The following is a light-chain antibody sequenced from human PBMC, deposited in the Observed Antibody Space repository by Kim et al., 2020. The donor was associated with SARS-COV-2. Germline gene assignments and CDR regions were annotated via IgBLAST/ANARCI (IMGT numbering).Light chain of an antibody. CDR1: KLGDKY. Sequence: SYDLTQPPSVSVSPGQTASITCSGDKLGDKYACWYQQKPGQSPVLVIYQDSKRPSGIPERFSGSNSGNTATLTISGTQAMDEADYYCQAWDSSSNWVFGGGTQLTVL. CDR2: QDS. J-gene: IGLJ3*02. CDR3: QAWDSSSNWV. V-gene: IGLV3-1*01.